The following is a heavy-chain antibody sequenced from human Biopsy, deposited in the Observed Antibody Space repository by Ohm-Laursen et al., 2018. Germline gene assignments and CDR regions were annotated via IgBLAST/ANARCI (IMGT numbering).Heavy chain of an antibody. J-gene: IGHJ4*02. CDR3: ARNLGYGDYAVLHF. CDR1: GYSFTSYY. V-gene: IGHV1-46*01. Sequence: ASVKVSCKASGYSFTSYYMHWVRQAPGQGLEWMGMINPSGSTTSYPQIFQGRVTMTRDTSKSTVYMELSSLRFEDTAVYYCARNLGYGDYAVLHFWGQGTLVTVSP. D-gene: IGHD4-17*01. CDR2: INPSGSTT.